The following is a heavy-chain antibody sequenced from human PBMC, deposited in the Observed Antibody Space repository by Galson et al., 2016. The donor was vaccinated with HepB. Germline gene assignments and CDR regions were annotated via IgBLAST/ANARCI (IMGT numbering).Heavy chain of an antibody. Sequence: SLRLSCAVSGFTFRSHGMHWVRQAPGKGLQWVAVISYNGANKDYSESVKGRFTISRDNTRNTLYLETNSLRIDDTAVYYCAKAGELELRYFDYWGQGTLVTVSS. CDR2: ISYNGANK. V-gene: IGHV3-30*18. CDR3: AKAGELELRYFDY. J-gene: IGHJ4*02. CDR1: GFTFRSHG. D-gene: IGHD1-7*01.